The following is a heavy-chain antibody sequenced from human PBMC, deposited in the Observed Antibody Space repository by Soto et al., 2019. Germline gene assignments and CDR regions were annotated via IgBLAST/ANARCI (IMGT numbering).Heavy chain of an antibody. CDR2: IYWDDDN. CDR3: AHRVLRTVFGLVTKTVIYLDF. D-gene: IGHD3-3*01. Sequence: QITLNESGPTQVKPRQTLTLTCTFSGFSLTTSGVRVGGIRQSPGKAPEGLALIYWDDDNRYSPSLKSRLTITKDTSKNQVVLTMADLDPADTSTYFCAHRVLRTVFGLVTKTVIYLDFRGQGTPGAVSS. J-gene: IGHJ4*02. V-gene: IGHV2-5*02. CDR1: GFSLTTSGVR.